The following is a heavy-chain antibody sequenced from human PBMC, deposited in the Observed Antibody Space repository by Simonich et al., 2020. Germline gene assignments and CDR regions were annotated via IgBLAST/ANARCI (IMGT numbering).Heavy chain of an antibody. CDR2: INPNSSGT. CDR3: ARWPSIPASYGSGSYFDY. J-gene: IGHJ4*02. D-gene: IGHD3-10*01. CDR1: GYTFTGYY. Sequence: QVQLVQSGAEVKKPGASVKVSCKASGYTFTGYYMHWVRKAPGKGVEWMGWINPNSSGTNYAQKLQGRVTMTRDTSISTAYMELSRLRSDDTAVYYCARWPSIPASYGSGSYFDYWGQGTLVTVSS. V-gene: IGHV1-2*02.